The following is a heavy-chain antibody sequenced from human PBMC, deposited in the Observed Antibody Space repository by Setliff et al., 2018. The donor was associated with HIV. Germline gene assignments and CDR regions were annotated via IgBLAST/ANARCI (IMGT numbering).Heavy chain of an antibody. CDR1: GGSISIGNW. Sequence: SETLSLTCAVSGGSISIGNWWSWVRQPPGKGLEWIGEIYHSGSTNYNPSLKSRVTISVDKSKNQFSLKLSSVTAADTAVYYCARLRFSSSWYVGPDLWGQGFQVTVSS. J-gene: IGHJ5*02. CDR3: ARLRFSSSWYVGPDL. V-gene: IGHV4-4*02. D-gene: IGHD6-13*01. CDR2: IYHSGST.